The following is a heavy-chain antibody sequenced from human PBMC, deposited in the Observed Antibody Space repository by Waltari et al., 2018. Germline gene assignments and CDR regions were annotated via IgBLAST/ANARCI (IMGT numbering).Heavy chain of an antibody. D-gene: IGHD1-26*01. CDR2: IYSGGNT. Sequence: EVQLVESGGGLIQPGGSLRLSFAASGLPVSSTYMSWVRQAPGKGLEWVSVIYSGGNTYYADSVKGRFTISRDNSKNTLYLQMNSLRADDTAVYYCARDPGGRYYFDYWGQGSLVTVSS. J-gene: IGHJ4*02. CDR1: GLPVSSTY. V-gene: IGHV3-53*01. CDR3: ARDPGGRYYFDY.